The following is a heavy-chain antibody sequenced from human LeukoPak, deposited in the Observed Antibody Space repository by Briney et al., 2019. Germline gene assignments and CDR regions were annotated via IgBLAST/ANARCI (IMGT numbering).Heavy chain of an antibody. J-gene: IGHJ4*02. V-gene: IGHV4-39*07. CDR2: IYYSGST. Sequence: SETLSLTCTVSGGSISSSNNYYWGWIRQTPGKGLEWIGSIYYSGSTYYNPSLKSRVTISVDTSKNQFSLKLSSVTAADTAVYYCAGRPAPLRQIGGEVNWGQGTLVTVSS. CDR3: AGRPAPLRQIGGEVN. CDR1: GGSISSSNNYY. D-gene: IGHD3-16*01.